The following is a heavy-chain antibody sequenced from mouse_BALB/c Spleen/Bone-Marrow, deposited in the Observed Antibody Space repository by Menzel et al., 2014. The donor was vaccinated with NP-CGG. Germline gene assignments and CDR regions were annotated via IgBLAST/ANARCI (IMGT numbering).Heavy chain of an antibody. J-gene: IGHJ2*01. V-gene: IGHV1-5*01. Sequence: VQLQQSGTVLARPGASVKMSCKASGYTFTSYWMHWVKQRPGRGLEWIGAIYPGNRDTSYNQKFKGKAKLTAVTSTSTAYMELSSLTNEDSAVYYCTRSWDRYYFDYWGQGTTLTVSS. CDR3: TRSWDRYYFDY. CDR1: GYTFTSYW. D-gene: IGHD3-3*01. CDR2: IYPGNRDT.